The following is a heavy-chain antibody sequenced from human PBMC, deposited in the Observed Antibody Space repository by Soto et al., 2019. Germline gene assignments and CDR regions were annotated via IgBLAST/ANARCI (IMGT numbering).Heavy chain of an antibody. D-gene: IGHD3-3*01. CDR2: IYWNDDK. Sequence: SGPTLVNPTQTLTLTCTFSGFSLSTSGVGVGWIRQPPGKALEWLALIYWNDDKRYSPSLKSRLTITKDTSKNQVVLTMTNMDPVDTATYYCAHLNLGGYDFLSGYYTGGYYYYGMDVWGQGTTVTVSS. J-gene: IGHJ6*02. CDR3: AHLNLGGYDFLSGYYTGGYYYYGMDV. CDR1: GFSLSTSGVG. V-gene: IGHV2-5*01.